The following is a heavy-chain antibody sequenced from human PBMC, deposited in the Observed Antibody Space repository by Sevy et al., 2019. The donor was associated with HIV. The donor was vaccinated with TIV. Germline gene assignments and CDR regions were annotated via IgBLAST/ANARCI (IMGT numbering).Heavy chain of an antibody. CDR3: ARARVGAARGYFQH. J-gene: IGHJ1*01. D-gene: IGHD6-6*01. Sequence: SETLSLTCAVSGGSISSSNWWSWVRQPPGKGLEWIGEIYHSGSTNYNPSLKSRVTISVDKSKNQFSLKLSSVTAADTAVYYCARARVGAARGYFQHWGQGTLVTVSS. CDR2: IYHSGST. CDR1: GGSISSSNW. V-gene: IGHV4-4*02.